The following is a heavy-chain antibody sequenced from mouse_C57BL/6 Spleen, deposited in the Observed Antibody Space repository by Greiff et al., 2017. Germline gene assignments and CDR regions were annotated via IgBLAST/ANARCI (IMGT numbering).Heavy chain of an antibody. J-gene: IGHJ2*01. D-gene: IGHD1-1*01. CDR1: GFSLTSSG. Sequence: VQLVESGPGLVQPSQSLSITCTVSGFSLTSSGVHWVRQSPGKGLEWLGVIWSGGSTDYNAAFISRLSISKDNSKSQVFLNMNSLQADDTAIYYCARNWGYGSSSLFDYWGQGTTLTVSS. CDR3: ARNWGYGSSSLFDY. CDR2: IWSGGST. V-gene: IGHV2-2*01.